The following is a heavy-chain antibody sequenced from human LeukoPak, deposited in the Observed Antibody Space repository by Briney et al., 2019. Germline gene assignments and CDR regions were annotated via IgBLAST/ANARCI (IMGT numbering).Heavy chain of an antibody. V-gene: IGHV3-53*01. CDR3: ARNLHFDY. J-gene: IGHJ4*02. CDR2: IYSGGDV. CDR1: GFIVSSSH. Sequence: GGSLRLSCACSGFIVSSSHMSWVRQAPGKGLEWVSAIYSGGDVYYVDSVRGRFTISRDNSKNTLYLQMNSLRAEDTAVYYCARNLHFDYWSQGTLITVSS.